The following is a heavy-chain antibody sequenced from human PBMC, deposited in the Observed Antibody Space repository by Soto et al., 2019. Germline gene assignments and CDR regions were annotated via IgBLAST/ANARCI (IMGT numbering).Heavy chain of an antibody. V-gene: IGHV3-7*01. CDR1: GFTFSNYA. Sequence: HLGGSLRLSCTATGFTFSNYAMTWVRRAAGKGLEWVSAISDAGEKYYVDSVKGRFTISRDNAKNSVYLQMNSLGVEDTAVYYCARISGYDYFDYWGQGTLVTVSS. CDR3: ARISGYDYFDY. CDR2: ISDAGEK. J-gene: IGHJ4*02. D-gene: IGHD5-12*01.